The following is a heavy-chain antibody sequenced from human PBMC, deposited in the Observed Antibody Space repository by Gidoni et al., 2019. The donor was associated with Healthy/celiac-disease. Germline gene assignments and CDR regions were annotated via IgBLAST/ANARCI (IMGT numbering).Heavy chain of an antibody. CDR2: IYYSGST. CDR3: ARSGYSSSWYN. CDR1: GGSISSYY. V-gene: IGHV4-59*01. Sequence: QVQLQESGPGLVKPSETLSLTCTVPGGSISSYYWSWIRQPPGKGLEWIGYIYYSGSTNYNPSLKSRVTISVDTSKNQFSLKLSSVTAADTAVYYCARSGYSSSWYNWGQGTLVTVSS. D-gene: IGHD6-13*01. J-gene: IGHJ4*02.